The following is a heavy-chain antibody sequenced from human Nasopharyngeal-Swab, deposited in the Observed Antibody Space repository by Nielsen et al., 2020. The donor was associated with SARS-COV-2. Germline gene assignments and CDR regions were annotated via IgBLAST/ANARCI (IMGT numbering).Heavy chain of an antibody. CDR3: ARDPGSSSTYLIYGMDV. CDR2: IWFDGSNQ. CDR1: GFTFKNYG. V-gene: IGHV3-33*01. J-gene: IGHJ6*02. D-gene: IGHD6-6*01. Sequence: GGSLRLSCAASGFTFKNYGMHWVRQAPGKGLEWVAVIWFDGSNQFYTDSVRGRFTISRDNSEDTLYLQLNSLRADDTAVYFCARDPGSSSTYLIYGMDVWGQGTTVTVSS.